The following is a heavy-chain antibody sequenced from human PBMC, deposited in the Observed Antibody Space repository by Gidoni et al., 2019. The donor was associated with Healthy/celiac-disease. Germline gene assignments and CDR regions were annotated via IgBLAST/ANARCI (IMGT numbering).Heavy chain of an antibody. J-gene: IGHJ4*02. V-gene: IGHV4-39*01. CDR3: ARLPYYYDSSGYYY. D-gene: IGHD3-22*01. CDR2: IYYSGST. Sequence: QLQLQESGPGLVKPSETLSLTCPVSGGSIRSSSYYWGWLRQPPGKGLEWIGSIYYSGSTYYNPSLKSRVTISVDTSKNQFSLKLSSVTAADTAVYYCARLPYYYDSSGYYYWGQGTLVTVSS. CDR1: GGSIRSSSYY.